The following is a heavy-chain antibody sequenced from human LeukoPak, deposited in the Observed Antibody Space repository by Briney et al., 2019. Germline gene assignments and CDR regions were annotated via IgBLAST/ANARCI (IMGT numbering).Heavy chain of an antibody. V-gene: IGHV4-59*01. CDR1: GGSISSYY. CDR2: IYYSGST. Sequence: SETLSLTCTVSGGSISSYYWSWIRQPPGKGLEWIGYIYYSGSTNYNSSLKSRVTISVDTSKNQFSLKLSSVTAADTAVYYCAGWVSSSWSPGDYYYYGMDVWGQGTTVTVSS. CDR3: AGWVSSSWSPGDYYYYGMDV. D-gene: IGHD6-13*01. J-gene: IGHJ6*02.